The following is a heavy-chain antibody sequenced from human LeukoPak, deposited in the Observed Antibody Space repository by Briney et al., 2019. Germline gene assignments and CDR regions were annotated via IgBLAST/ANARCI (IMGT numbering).Heavy chain of an antibody. Sequence: SETLSLTCTVSGDSTSNFYWNWIRQSPGKGLEWIGNIHYSGSSVYNPSLKSRGTISIDTSRRQFFLNLNSVTAADTAVYFCALAPNSNWFDFWGPGTLVTVSS. CDR2: IHYSGSS. CDR1: GDSTSNFY. V-gene: IGHV4-59*03. D-gene: IGHD2-8*01. J-gene: IGHJ5*01. CDR3: ALAPNSNWFDF.